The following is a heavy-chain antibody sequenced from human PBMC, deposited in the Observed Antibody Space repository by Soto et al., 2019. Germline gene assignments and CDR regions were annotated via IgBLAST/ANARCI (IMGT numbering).Heavy chain of an antibody. CDR3: ENYFTSRHWLET. CDR2: INYRWPA. D-gene: IGHD3-10*01. Sequence: SSTXSLTGSLAVGSSNNRTSFLCWLRQSPGKGLEWIATINYRWPAEYNPSLKSRVTISFDRHRNVLSLQMNYVTAPDTAVYYCENYFTSRHWLETWGQRPLVNV. J-gene: IGHJ5*02. CDR1: VGSSNNRTSF. V-gene: IGHV4-39*02.